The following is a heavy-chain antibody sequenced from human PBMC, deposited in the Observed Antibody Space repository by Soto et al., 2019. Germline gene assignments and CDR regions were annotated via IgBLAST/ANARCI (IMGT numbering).Heavy chain of an antibody. CDR2: INAGNGNT. J-gene: IGHJ4*02. V-gene: IGHV1-3*01. D-gene: IGHD3-22*01. CDR3: ARAIVVVTPPDY. Sequence: ASVKVSCKASGYTFTSYAMHWVRQAPGQRLESMGWINAGNGNTKYSQKFQGRVTITRDTSASTAYMELSSLRSEDTAVYYCARAIVVVTPPDYWGQGTLVTVSS. CDR1: GYTFTSYA.